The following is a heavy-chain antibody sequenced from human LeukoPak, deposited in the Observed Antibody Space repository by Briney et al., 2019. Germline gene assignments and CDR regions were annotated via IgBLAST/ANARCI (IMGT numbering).Heavy chain of an antibody. D-gene: IGHD4-17*01. CDR3: AKDLYGDYDLYYFDY. J-gene: IGHJ4*02. CDR1: GFTFSNHA. V-gene: IGHV3-23*01. Sequence: PGGSLRLSCAASGFTFSNHAMSWVRQAPGKGLEWVSGISGSGGNTDYADSVKGRCTISRDNSKNTLYLQMNSLRAEDTAVYYCAKDLYGDYDLYYFDYWGQGTLVSVSP. CDR2: ISGSGGNT.